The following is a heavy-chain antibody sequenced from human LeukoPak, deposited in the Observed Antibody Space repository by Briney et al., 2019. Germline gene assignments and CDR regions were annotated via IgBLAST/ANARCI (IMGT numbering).Heavy chain of an antibody. CDR1: GFTFSSYG. V-gene: IGHV3-33*01. CDR3: ARVNTIFGPPRYYGMDV. CDR2: IWYDGSNK. Sequence: GGSLRLSCAASGFTFSSYGMHWVRQAPGKGLEWVAVIWYDGSNKYYADSVKGRFTISRDNSKNTLYLQMNSLRAEDTAVYYCARVNTIFGPPRYYGMDVWGQGTTVTVSS. D-gene: IGHD3-3*01. J-gene: IGHJ6*02.